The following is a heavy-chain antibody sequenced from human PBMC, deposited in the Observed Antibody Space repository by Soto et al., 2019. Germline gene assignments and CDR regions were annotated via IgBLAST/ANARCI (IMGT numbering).Heavy chain of an antibody. CDR3: ARALSVVLAASNWFDP. CDR2: IWYDGSNK. V-gene: IGHV3-33*01. Sequence: QVPLVESGGGVVQPGRSLRLSCAASGFTFSSYGMHWVRQAPGKGLEWVAVIWYDGSNKYYADSVKGRFTISRDNSKYKLYLQMNSVRAEDTAVYYCARALSVVLAASNWFDPWGQGTLVTVPS. D-gene: IGHD2-15*01. CDR1: GFTFSSYG. J-gene: IGHJ5*01.